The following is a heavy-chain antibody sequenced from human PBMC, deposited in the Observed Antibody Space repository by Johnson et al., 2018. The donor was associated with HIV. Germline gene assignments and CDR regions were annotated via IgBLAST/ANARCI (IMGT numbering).Heavy chain of an antibody. CDR3: ARDQGYPEPAFDI. J-gene: IGHJ3*02. Sequence: VQLVESGGGVVRPGGSLRLSCAASGFNFDDYGMSWVRQDPGKGLEWVSGINWNGGSTIYYADSVKGRFTISRDNAKNSLYLQMNSLRAEDTAVYYCARDQGYPEPAFDIWGQGTMVTVSS. CDR1: GFNFDDYG. CDR2: INWNGGSTI. V-gene: IGHV3-20*04. D-gene: IGHD1-14*01.